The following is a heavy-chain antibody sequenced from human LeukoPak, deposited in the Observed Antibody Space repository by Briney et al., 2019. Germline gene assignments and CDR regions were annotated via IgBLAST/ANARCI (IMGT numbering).Heavy chain of an antibody. Sequence: ASVKVSCKASGYTFTSYDINWVRQATGQGLEWMGWMNPNSGNTGYAQKFQGRVTMTRNTSISTAYMELSSLRSEDTAVYYCATSNRRYYYYYMDVWGKGTTVTISS. CDR3: ATSNRRYYYYYMDV. CDR1: GYTFTSYD. CDR2: MNPNSGNT. J-gene: IGHJ6*03. V-gene: IGHV1-8*01. D-gene: IGHD2/OR15-2a*01.